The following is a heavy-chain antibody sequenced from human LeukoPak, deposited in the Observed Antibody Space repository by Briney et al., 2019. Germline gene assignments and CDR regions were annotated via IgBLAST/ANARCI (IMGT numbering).Heavy chain of an antibody. CDR1: GYTFTSYD. CDR3: ARDGGSGYDDEGFVY. D-gene: IGHD5-12*01. Sequence: ASVRVSCKASGYTFTSYDINWVRQATGQGLEWMGWMNPNSGNTGYAQKFQGRVTMTRHTSISTAYMELSSLRSEDTAVYYCARDGGSGYDDEGFVYLGQGTLVTVSS. CDR2: MNPNSGNT. J-gene: IGHJ4*02. V-gene: IGHV1-8*01.